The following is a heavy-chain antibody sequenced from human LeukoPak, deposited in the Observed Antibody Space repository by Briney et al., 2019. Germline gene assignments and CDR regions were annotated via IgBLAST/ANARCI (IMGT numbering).Heavy chain of an antibody. D-gene: IGHD5-24*01. Sequence: GRSLRLSCAASGFTFSSYGMHWVRQAPGKGLEWVAVISYDGSNKYYADSVKGRFTISRDNSKNTLYLQMNSLRAEDTAVYYCAKGSGREMATIGGYFQHWGQGTLVTVSS. J-gene: IGHJ1*01. CDR3: AKGSGREMATIGGYFQH. CDR2: ISYDGSNK. V-gene: IGHV3-30*18. CDR1: GFTFSSYG.